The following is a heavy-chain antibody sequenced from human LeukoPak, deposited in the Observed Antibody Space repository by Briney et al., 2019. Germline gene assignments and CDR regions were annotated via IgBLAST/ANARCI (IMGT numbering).Heavy chain of an antibody. Sequence: ASVKVSCKASGYTFTSYGISWVRQAPGQGLEWMGWISAYNGNTNYAQKLQGRVTMTTDTSTSTAYMEPRSLRSDDTAVYYCAREVVVPAASHSGQYDYWGQGTLVTVSS. CDR2: ISAYNGNT. CDR1: GYTFTSYG. J-gene: IGHJ4*02. CDR3: AREVVVPAASHSGQYDY. V-gene: IGHV1-18*01. D-gene: IGHD2-2*01.